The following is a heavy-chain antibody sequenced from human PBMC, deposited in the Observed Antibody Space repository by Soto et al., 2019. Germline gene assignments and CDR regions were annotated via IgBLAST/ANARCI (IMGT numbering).Heavy chain of an antibody. D-gene: IGHD1-26*01. J-gene: IGHJ4*02. CDR2: IIPIFGTA. CDR1: RGTFSTYS. V-gene: IGHV1-69*06. CDR3: ASSSGNNYGVGTNYYFDY. Sequence: SVKVSCKTSRGTFSTYSIVWVRQAPVEGLEWMGGIIPIFGTANYAQKFQDRVTITADKSTNTAFMELSSLKSEDTAMYYCASSSGNNYGVGTNYYFDYWGQGTLVTVSS.